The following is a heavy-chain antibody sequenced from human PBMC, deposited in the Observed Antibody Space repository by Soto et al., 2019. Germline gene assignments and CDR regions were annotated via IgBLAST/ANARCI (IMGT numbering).Heavy chain of an antibody. Sequence: QVQLVQSGAEVKKPGSSVKVSCKASGGTFSSYAISWVRQAPGQGLEWMGGIIPIFGTANYAQKFQGRVTXTAFEXXSTAYMELSSLRSEDTAVYYCATGAGGYSYGYGNYWGQGTLVTVSS. CDR3: ATGAGGYSYGYGNY. V-gene: IGHV1-69*12. J-gene: IGHJ4*02. CDR2: IIPIFGTA. CDR1: GGTFSSYA. D-gene: IGHD5-18*01.